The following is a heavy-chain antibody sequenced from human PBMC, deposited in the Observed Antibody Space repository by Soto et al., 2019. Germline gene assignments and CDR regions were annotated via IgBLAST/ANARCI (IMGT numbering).Heavy chain of an antibody. J-gene: IGHJ4*02. CDR2: IYYSGGT. V-gene: IGHV4-39*01. D-gene: IGHD3-10*01. CDR1: GGSISSSSYY. CDR3: ARIVLWFGELSPYYFDY. Sequence: QLQLQESGPGLVKPSETLSLTCTVSGGSISSSSYYWGWIRQPPGKGLEWIGSIYYSGGTYYNPSLKSRVTISVDTSKNQFSLKLSSVTAADTAVYYCARIVLWFGELSPYYFDYWGQGTLVTVSS.